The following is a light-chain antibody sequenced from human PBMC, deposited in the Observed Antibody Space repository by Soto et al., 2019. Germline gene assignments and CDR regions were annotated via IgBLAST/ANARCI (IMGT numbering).Light chain of an antibody. Sequence: QSALTQPASVSGSPGQSITISCTGTSSDVGGYNYVSWYQQHPGKAPKLIIYDVTNRPSGVSNRFSGSKSGNTASLTISGLQAEDEADYHCSSHTSYSALDVFGGGTQLTVL. V-gene: IGLV2-14*01. CDR2: DVT. J-gene: IGLJ2*01. CDR3: SSHTSYSALDV. CDR1: SSDVGGYNY.